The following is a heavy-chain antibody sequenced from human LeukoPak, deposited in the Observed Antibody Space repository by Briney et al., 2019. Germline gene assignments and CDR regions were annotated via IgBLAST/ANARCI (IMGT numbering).Heavy chain of an antibody. V-gene: IGHV3-30*18. CDR1: GFTIISYG. D-gene: IGHD3-16*01. Sequence: PGGSLRLSCEASGFTIISYGVHWVRQAPGKGLEWVAVISYDGGYQYYADSVKGRFTISGDNSKNTVYLQLNSLRAEDTAVYYCAEDRRMMSAYYGMDVWGQGTTVTVSS. J-gene: IGHJ6*02. CDR3: AEDRRMMSAYYGMDV. CDR2: ISYDGGYQ.